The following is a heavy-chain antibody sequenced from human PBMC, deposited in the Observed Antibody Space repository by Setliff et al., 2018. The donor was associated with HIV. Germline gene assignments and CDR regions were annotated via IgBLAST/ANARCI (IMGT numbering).Heavy chain of an antibody. J-gene: IGHJ4*02. Sequence: SETLTLTCTVSGGSINDSRYYWGWIRQSPGKGLELIGSTFYSGTTYYNPSLRSRVTISVDTSKNQFSLRLSSVTAADTSLYYCASEGPDYLPLLWGQGTLVTVSS. CDR1: GGSINDSRYY. V-gene: IGHV4-39*01. CDR3: ASEGPDYLPLL. CDR2: TFYSGTT. D-gene: IGHD3-10*01.